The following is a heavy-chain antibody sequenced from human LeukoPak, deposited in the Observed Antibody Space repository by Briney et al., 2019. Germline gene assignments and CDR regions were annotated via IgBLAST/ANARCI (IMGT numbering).Heavy chain of an antibody. V-gene: IGHV3-23*01. CDR2: ISGSGGST. D-gene: IGHD6-19*01. Sequence: GGSLRLSCAASGFTFSSYAMSWVRQAPGKGLEWVSAISGSGGSTYYADSVKGRFTISRDNSKNTLYLQMNSLRAEDTAVYCCAKDLDSSGWYNFDYWGQGTLVTVSS. CDR3: AKDLDSSGWYNFDY. J-gene: IGHJ4*02. CDR1: GFTFSSYA.